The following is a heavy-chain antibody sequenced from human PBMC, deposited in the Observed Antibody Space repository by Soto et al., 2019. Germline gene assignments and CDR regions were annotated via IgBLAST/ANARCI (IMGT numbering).Heavy chain of an antibody. Sequence: LSLTCTVSGGSISSGGYYWSWIRQHPGKGLEWIGNIYYSGSTYYNPSLKSRVTISVDTSKNQFSLKLSSVTAADTAVYYCARDYRGSGKHWFDPWGQGTLVTLSS. J-gene: IGHJ5*02. V-gene: IGHV4-31*03. CDR3: ARDYRGSGKHWFDP. CDR2: IYYSGST. CDR1: GGSISSGGYY. D-gene: IGHD3-10*01.